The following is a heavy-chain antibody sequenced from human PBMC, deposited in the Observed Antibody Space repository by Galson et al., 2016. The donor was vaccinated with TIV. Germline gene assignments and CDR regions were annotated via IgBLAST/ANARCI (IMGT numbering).Heavy chain of an antibody. J-gene: IGHJ4*02. Sequence: QSGAEVTKPGESLKISCKASGYRFTHHWIGWVRQMPGKGLEWMGVIYPGDSDTRYSPSFQGQVTISADKSSSTAHLQWSSLKASDTAMYYCARLEGYADSGADYWGQGTLVTVSS. D-gene: IGHD3-22*01. V-gene: IGHV5-51*01. CDR1: GYRFTHHW. CDR2: IYPGDSDT. CDR3: ARLEGYADSGADY.